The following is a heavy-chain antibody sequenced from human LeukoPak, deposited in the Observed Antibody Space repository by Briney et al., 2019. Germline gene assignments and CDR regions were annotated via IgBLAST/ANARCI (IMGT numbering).Heavy chain of an antibody. CDR2: IYPGDSDT. CDR1: GYSFTTYW. D-gene: IGHD3-10*01. CDR3: ARHGGDYYGSGSSNWFDP. V-gene: IGHV5-51*01. J-gene: IGHJ5*02. Sequence: GESLKISCKGSGYSFTTYWIGWVRQMPGKGLEWMGIIYPGDSDTRYSPSFQGQVTISADKSISTAYLQWSSLKASDTAIYYCARHGGDYYGSGSSNWFDPWGQGTLVTVSA.